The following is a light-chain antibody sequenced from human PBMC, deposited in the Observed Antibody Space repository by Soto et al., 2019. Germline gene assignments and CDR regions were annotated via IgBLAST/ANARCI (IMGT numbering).Light chain of an antibody. V-gene: IGKV1-5*03. CDR1: QSVSGW. Sequence: DLQLTQSPSTLSASVEDTVTVTCPASQSVSGWLAWYKQKPGRAPKLLSYKSSILESGVPSRFSGSGSGTDFTLTISSLQPDDFETYYCQQFNTSPWTFGQGTKVDIK. CDR3: QQFNTSPWT. J-gene: IGKJ1*01. CDR2: KSS.